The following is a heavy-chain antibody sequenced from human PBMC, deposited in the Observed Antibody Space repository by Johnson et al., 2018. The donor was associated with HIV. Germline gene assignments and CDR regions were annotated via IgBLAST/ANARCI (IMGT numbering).Heavy chain of an antibody. CDR2: IRYDGSNK. CDR3: ANLGDYSGNNGFDI. D-gene: IGHD4-23*01. J-gene: IGHJ3*02. V-gene: IGHV3-30*02. Sequence: QMQLVESGGGVVQPGGSLRLSCTASGFTFSSYGMHWVRQAPGKGLEWVAFIRYDGSNKYYAESVKGRFTISRDNSKNAMYLQMNSLRTEDTAVYYCANLGDYSGNNGFDIWGQGTMVTVSS. CDR1: GFTFSSYG.